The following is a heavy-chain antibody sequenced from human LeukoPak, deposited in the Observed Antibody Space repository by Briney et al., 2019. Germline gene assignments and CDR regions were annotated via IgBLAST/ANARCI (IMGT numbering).Heavy chain of an antibody. V-gene: IGHV3-21*01. Sequence: GGSLRLSCAASGFTFSSYSMNWVRQAPGKGLEWVSSISSSSYIYYADSVKGRFTISRDNAKNSLYLQMNSLRAEDTAVYYCAREDCSGGSCYYYPNAFDTWGQGTMVTVSS. CDR2: ISSSSYI. CDR1: GFTFSSYS. J-gene: IGHJ3*02. CDR3: AREDCSGGSCYYYPNAFDT. D-gene: IGHD2-15*01.